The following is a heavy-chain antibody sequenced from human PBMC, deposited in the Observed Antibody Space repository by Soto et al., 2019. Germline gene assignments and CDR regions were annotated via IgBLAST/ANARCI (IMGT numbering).Heavy chain of an antibody. D-gene: IGHD6-13*01. CDR2: IYHSGST. Sequence: SXTLSLTCTVSGGSISSGGYYCSWVLQHQGKGLEWIGEIYHSGSTNYNPSLKSRVTISVDKSKNQFSLKLSSVTAADTAVYYCARDGPYSSSWYNWFDPWGQGTLVTVSS. V-gene: IGHV4-39*07. CDR1: GGSISSGGYY. CDR3: ARDGPYSSSWYNWFDP. J-gene: IGHJ5*02.